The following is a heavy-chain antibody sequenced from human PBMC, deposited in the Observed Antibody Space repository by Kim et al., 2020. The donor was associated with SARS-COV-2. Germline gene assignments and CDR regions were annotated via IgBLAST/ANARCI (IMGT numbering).Heavy chain of an antibody. V-gene: IGHV4-4*07. Sequence: SETLSLTCTVSGGSISSYYWSWIRQPAGKGLEWIGRIYTSGSTNYNPSLKSRVTMSVDTSKNQFSLKLSSVTAADTAVYYCARGGVHCSSTSCPFDYWGQGTLVTVSS. CDR2: IYTSGST. D-gene: IGHD2-2*01. J-gene: IGHJ4*02. CDR1: GGSISSYY. CDR3: ARGGVHCSSTSCPFDY.